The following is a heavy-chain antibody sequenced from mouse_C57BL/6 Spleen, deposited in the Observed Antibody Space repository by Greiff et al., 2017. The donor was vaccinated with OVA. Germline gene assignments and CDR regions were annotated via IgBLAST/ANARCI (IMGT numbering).Heavy chain of an antibody. V-gene: IGHV2-6-1*01. D-gene: IGHD4-1*01. CDR3: ARHDSGTFYAMDY. J-gene: IGHJ4*01. CDR2: IWSDGST. Sequence: VKVVESGPGLVASSQSLSITCTVSGFSLTSYGVHWVRQPPGKGLEWLVVIWSDGSTTYNSALKSRLSISKDNSKSQVFLKMNSLQTDDTAMYYCARHDSGTFYAMDYWGQGTSVTVSS. CDR1: GFSLTSYG.